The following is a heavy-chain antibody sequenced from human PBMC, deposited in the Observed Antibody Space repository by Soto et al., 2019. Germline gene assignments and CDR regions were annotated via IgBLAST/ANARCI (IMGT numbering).Heavy chain of an antibody. CDR1: GYTLTELS. J-gene: IGHJ4*02. CDR2: FDPEDGET. Sequence: ASVKVSCKVSGYTLTELSMHWARQAPGKGLEWMGGFDPEDGETIYAQKFQGRVTMTEDTSTDTAYMELSSLRSDDTAVYYCAKQSGSGSYYNVGSGGHFDYWXQGTLVTVSS. V-gene: IGHV1-24*01. CDR3: AKQSGSGSYYNVGSGGHFDY. D-gene: IGHD3-10*01.